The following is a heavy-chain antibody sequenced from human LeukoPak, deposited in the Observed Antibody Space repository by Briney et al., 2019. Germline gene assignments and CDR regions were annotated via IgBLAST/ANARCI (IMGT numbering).Heavy chain of an antibody. CDR2: INHSGST. D-gene: IGHD3-22*01. V-gene: IGHV4-34*01. CDR1: GGSFSGYY. CDR3: ARGSYDSSGYYPLLDY. J-gene: IGHJ4*02. Sequence: SETLSLTCAVYGGSFSGYYWSWICQPPGKGLEWIGEINHSGSTNYNPSLKSRVTISVDTSKNQFSLKLSSVTAADTAVYYCARGSYDSSGYYPLLDYWGQGTLVTVSS.